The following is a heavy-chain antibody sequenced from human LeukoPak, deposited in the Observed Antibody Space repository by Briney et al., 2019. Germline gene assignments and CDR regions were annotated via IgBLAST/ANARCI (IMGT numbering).Heavy chain of an antibody. CDR3: AKGYGKQWLVRGVYYYYYGMDV. J-gene: IGHJ6*02. Sequence: SVKVSCKASGGTFSSYAISWVRQAPGQGLEWMGRIIPILGIANYAQKFQGRVTITADKSTSTAYMELSSLRSEDTAVYYCAKGYGKQWLVRGVYYYYYGMDVWGQGTTVTVSS. D-gene: IGHD6-19*01. CDR2: IIPILGIA. CDR1: GGTFSSYA. V-gene: IGHV1-69*04.